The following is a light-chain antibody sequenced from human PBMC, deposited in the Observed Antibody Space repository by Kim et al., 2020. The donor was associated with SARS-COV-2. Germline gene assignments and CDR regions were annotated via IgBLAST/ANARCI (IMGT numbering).Light chain of an antibody. J-gene: IGKJ1*01. CDR1: QSIGDW. CDR3: QRYNSDPWT. V-gene: IGKV1-5*03. Sequence: DIQMTQSPSTLSASVGDRVTITCRASQSIGDWLAWYQQKPGRAPKLLIHKASSLEPGVSSRLSGSGSGTEFTLTITSLRPDDFAVYYCQRYNSDPWTFGQGTKVDIK. CDR2: KAS.